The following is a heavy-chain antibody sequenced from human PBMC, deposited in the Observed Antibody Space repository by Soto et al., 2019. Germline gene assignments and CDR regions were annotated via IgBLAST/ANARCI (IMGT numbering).Heavy chain of an antibody. CDR3: ARDRETTSRYVNWFDP. J-gene: IGHJ5*02. Sequence: ASVKVSCKASGYTFTSYTIHWVRQAPGQRLEWMGWINAGNGNTKYSQRFQDRVIITRDTTASTAYMELSSLRSEDTGVYYCARDRETTSRYVNWFDPWGQGTLVTVSS. D-gene: IGHD1-1*01. CDR1: GYTFTSYT. CDR2: INAGNGNT. V-gene: IGHV1-3*01.